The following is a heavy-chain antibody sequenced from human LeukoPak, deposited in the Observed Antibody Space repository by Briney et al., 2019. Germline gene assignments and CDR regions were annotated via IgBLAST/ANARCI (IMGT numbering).Heavy chain of an antibody. CDR2: IKSKTDGGTT. Sequence: GGSLRLSCAASGFTFSNAWMSWVRQAPGKGLEGVGRIKSKTDGGTTDYAAPVKGRFTISRDDSKNTLYLQMNSLKTEDTAVYYCELHDYSNYPYEGIDYWGQGTLVTVSS. V-gene: IGHV3-15*01. D-gene: IGHD4-11*01. CDR1: GFTFSNAW. J-gene: IGHJ4*02. CDR3: ELHDYSNYPYEGIDY.